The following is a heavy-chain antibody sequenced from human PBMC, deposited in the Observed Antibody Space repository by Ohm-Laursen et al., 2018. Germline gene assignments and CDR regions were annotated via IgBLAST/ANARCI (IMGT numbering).Heavy chain of an antibody. CDR1: AYTFTGYY. Sequence: ASVKVSCKASAYTFTGYYMHWVRQAPGQGLEWMGWINPSSGGTRYSQKFQGRVTMTRDTSITTAYMEVSRMRSDDTAVYYCARCGYCSPTYGLDVWGQGTTVTVAS. J-gene: IGHJ6*02. CDR3: ARCGYCSPTYGLDV. CDR2: INPSSGGT. V-gene: IGHV1-2*02. D-gene: IGHD2-2*03.